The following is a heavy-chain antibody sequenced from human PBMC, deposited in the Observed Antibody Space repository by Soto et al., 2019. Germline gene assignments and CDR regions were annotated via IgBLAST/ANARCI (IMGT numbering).Heavy chain of an antibody. D-gene: IGHD3-9*01. CDR1: GYTFTSYG. Sequence: ASVKVSCKASGYTFTSYGISWVRQVPGQGLEWMGWTSAYNGNTNYAQKLQGRVTMTTDTSTSTAYMELRSLRSDDTAVYCCARSSYYDTLTGYYNAMAYRGQGTLVAVS. CDR3: ARSSYYDTLTGYYNAMAY. V-gene: IGHV1-18*01. J-gene: IGHJ4*02. CDR2: TSAYNGNT.